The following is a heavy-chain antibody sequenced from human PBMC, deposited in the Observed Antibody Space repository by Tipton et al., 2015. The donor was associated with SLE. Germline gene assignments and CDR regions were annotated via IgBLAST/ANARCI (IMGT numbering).Heavy chain of an antibody. CDR2: IYYSGST. V-gene: IGHV4-39*07. Sequence: TLSLTCTVSGGSISSSSYNWGWIRKPPGKGLEWIGSIYYSGSTYYNPSLKSRVTISVDTSKNQFSLKLSSVTAADTAVYYWARAVRDGSGSYPLGGYYMDVWGTGTTVTVSS. D-gene: IGHD3-10*01. J-gene: IGHJ6*03. CDR3: ARAVRDGSGSYPLGGYYMDV. CDR1: GGSISSSSYN.